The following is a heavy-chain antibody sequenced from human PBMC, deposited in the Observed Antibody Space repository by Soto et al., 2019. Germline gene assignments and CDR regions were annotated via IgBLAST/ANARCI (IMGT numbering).Heavy chain of an antibody. D-gene: IGHD6-25*01. V-gene: IGHV3-74*01. J-gene: IGHJ4*02. Sequence: GGSLRLSCAASGFIFNNYWMHWVRQAPGKGLVWVARINGDWTTTYVDAVKGRFTISRDNAKNMVYLQMNSLSAEDTAMYYCGRGSGPRGRPYWGQGISVTVSS. CDR1: GFIFNNYW. CDR2: INGDWTT. CDR3: GRGSGPRGRPY.